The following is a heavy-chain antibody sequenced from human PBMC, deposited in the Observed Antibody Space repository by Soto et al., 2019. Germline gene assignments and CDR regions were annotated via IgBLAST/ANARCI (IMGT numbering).Heavy chain of an antibody. CDR3: AAVGSGSYDAFDI. CDR1: GFTFTSSA. CDR2: IVVGSGNT. D-gene: IGHD3-10*01. J-gene: IGHJ3*02. V-gene: IGHV1-58*02. Sequence: EASVKVSCKASGFTFTSSAMQWVRQARGQRLEWIGWIVVGSGNTNYAQKFQERVTITRDMSTSTAYMELSSLRSEDTAVYYCAAVGSGSYDAFDIWGQGTMVTVSS.